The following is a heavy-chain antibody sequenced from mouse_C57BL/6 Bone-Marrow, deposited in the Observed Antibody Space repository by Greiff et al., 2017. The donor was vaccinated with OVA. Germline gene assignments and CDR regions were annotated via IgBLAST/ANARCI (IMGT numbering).Heavy chain of an antibody. CDR3: ARDGYPYAMDY. CDR1: GYSFTGYY. D-gene: IGHD2-3*01. CDR2: IYPYNGVS. Sequence: VHVKQSGPELVKPGASVKISCTASGYSFTGYYMHWVKQSHGNILDWIGYIYPYNGVSSYNQKFKGKATLTVDKSSSTAYMELRSLTSEDSAVYYCARDGYPYAMDYWGQGTSVTVSS. J-gene: IGHJ4*01. V-gene: IGHV1-31*01.